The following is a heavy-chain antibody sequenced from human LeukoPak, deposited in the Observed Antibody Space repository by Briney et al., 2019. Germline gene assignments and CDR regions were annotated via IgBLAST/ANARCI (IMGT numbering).Heavy chain of an antibody. CDR3: ARHPGGYYDILTGKGAFDI. J-gene: IGHJ3*02. Sequence: GESLKISCKGSGYSFTSYWIGWVRQMPGKGLEWMGIIYPGDSDTRYSPSFQGQVTISADKSISTAYLQWSSLKASDTAMYYCARHPGGYYDILTGKGAFDIWGQGTMVTVSS. CDR1: GYSFTSYW. CDR2: IYPGDSDT. D-gene: IGHD3-9*01. V-gene: IGHV5-51*01.